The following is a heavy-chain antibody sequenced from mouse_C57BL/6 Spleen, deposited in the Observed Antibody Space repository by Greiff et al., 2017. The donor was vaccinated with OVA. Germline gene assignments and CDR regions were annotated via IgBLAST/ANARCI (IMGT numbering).Heavy chain of an antibody. CDR3: ARFFITTVPFAY. J-gene: IGHJ3*01. CDR2: ISDGGSYT. D-gene: IGHD1-1*01. Sequence: EVQRVESGGGLVKPGGSLKLSCAASGFTFSSYAMSWVRQTPEKRLEWVATISDGGSYTYYPDNVKGRFTISRDNAKNNLYLQMSHLKSEDTAMYYCARFFITTVPFAYWGQGTLVTVSA. V-gene: IGHV5-4*01. CDR1: GFTFSSYA.